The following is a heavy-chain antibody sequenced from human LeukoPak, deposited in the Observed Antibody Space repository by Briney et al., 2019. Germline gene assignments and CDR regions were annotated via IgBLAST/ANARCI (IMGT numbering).Heavy chain of an antibody. V-gene: IGHV4-34*01. Sequence: SETLSLTCAVYGGSFSGYYWSWIRQPPGKGLEWIGEINHSGSTYYNPSLKSRVTISVDTSKNQFSLKLSSVTAADTAVYYCARHYYGSGSYLLYYYYMDVWGKGTTVTISS. CDR3: ARHYYGSGSYLLYYYYMDV. J-gene: IGHJ6*03. D-gene: IGHD3-10*01. CDR2: INHSGST. CDR1: GGSFSGYY.